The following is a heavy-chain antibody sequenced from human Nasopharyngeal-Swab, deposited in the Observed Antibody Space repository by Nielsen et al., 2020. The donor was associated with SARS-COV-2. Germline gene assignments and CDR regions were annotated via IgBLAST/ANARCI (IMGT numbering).Heavy chain of an antibody. CDR1: GFTFSSYA. CDR3: ARTYSGSYWGAFDI. J-gene: IGHJ3*02. Sequence: GGFLRLSCAASGFTFSSYAMHWVRQAPGKGLEWVAVISYDGSNKYYADSVKGRFTISRDNSKNTLYLQMNSLRAEDTAVYYCARTYSGSYWGAFDIWGQGTMVTVSS. CDR2: ISYDGSNK. V-gene: IGHV3-30-3*01. D-gene: IGHD1-26*01.